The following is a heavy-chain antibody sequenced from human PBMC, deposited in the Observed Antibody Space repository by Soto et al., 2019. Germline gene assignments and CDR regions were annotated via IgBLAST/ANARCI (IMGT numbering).Heavy chain of an antibody. D-gene: IGHD3-10*01. Sequence: PSETLSLTCTVSGGSISSSSYYWGWIRQPPGKGLEWIGSIYYSGSTYYNPSLKSRVTISVDTSKNQFSLKLSSVTAADTAVYYCARLPTMVRGVPIRNYYYYGMDVWGQGTTVTVSS. V-gene: IGHV4-39*01. J-gene: IGHJ6*02. CDR2: IYYSGST. CDR3: ARLPTMVRGVPIRNYYYYGMDV. CDR1: GGSISSSSYY.